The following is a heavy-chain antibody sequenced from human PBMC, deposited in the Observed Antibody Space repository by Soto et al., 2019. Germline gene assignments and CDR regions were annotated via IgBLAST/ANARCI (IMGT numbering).Heavy chain of an antibody. Sequence: EAQLVESGGGLVQLGGSLRLSCAASGFSVSEKHMSWVRQAPGEGLEWVSTIYSTYGRSRTGYADSVEGRFTXSRXXXXXXXXLQMNTLRAEDTAVYYCARADRSAFEVWGQGAMVIVSS. CDR2: IYSTYGRSRT. V-gene: IGHV3-66*01. CDR1: GFSVSEKH. J-gene: IGHJ3*01. CDR3: ARADRSAFEV.